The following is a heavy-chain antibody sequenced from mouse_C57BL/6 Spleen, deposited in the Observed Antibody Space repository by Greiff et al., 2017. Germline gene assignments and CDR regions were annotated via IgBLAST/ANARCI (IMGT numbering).Heavy chain of an antibody. D-gene: IGHD2-3*01. CDR3: TTLSYDGYYVPFDY. CDR2: IDPENGDT. J-gene: IGHJ2*01. Sequence: VQLQQSGAELVRPGASVKLSCTASGFNIKDDYMHWVKQRPEQGLEWIGWIDPENGDTEYASKFQGKATITADTSSNTAYLQLSSLTSEDTAVYYCTTLSYDGYYVPFDYWGQGTTLTVSS. CDR1: GFNIKDDY. V-gene: IGHV14-4*01.